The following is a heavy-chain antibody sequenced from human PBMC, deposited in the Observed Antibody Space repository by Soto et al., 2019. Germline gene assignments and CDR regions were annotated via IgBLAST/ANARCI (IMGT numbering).Heavy chain of an antibody. CDR2: INHSGST. V-gene: IGHV4-34*01. CDR3: VRSEATALDY. CDR1: GGSFSGYY. J-gene: IGHJ4*02. Sequence: PSETLSLTCAVSGGSFSGYYWSWIRQPPGKGLEWIGEINHSGSTNYNPSLKSRFTILVDRSQNLFSLKLASVTAADTAVYYCVRSEATALDYWGQGTLVTVSS.